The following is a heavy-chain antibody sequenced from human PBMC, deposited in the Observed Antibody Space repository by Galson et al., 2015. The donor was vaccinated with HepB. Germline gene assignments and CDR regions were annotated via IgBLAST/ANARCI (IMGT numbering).Heavy chain of an antibody. D-gene: IGHD5-24*01. CDR2: ISYDGSNK. CDR3: ARQGEGYTGFDY. CDR1: GFTFSSYA. V-gene: IGHV3-30-3*01. J-gene: IGHJ4*02. Sequence: SLRLSCAASGFTFSSYAMHWVRQAPGKGLEWVAVISYDGSNKYYADSVKGRFTISRDNSKNTLYLQMDSLRAEDTAVYYCARQGEGYTGFDYWGQGTLVTVSS.